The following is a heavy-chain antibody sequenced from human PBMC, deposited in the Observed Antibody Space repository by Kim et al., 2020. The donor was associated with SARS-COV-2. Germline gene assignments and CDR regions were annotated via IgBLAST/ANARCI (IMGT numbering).Heavy chain of an antibody. CDR1: GYTFTGYY. CDR2: INPNSGGT. Sequence: ASVKVSCKASGYTFTGYYMHWVRQAPGQGLEWMGRINPNSGGTNYAQKFQGRVTMTRDTSISTAYMELSRLRSDDTAVYYCARGKTTVTITTYYYYYYMDVWGKGTTVTVSS. D-gene: IGHD4-4*01. CDR3: ARGKTTVTITTYYYYYYMDV. J-gene: IGHJ6*03. V-gene: IGHV1-2*06.